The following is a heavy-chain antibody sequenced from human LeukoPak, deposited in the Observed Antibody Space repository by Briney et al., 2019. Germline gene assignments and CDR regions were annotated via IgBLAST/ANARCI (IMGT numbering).Heavy chain of an antibody. V-gene: IGHV1-2*04. Sequence: ASVKVSCKASGYTFTGYYMHWVRQAPGQGLEWMGWINPNSGGTNYAQKFQGWVTMTRDTSISTAYMELSRLRSDDTAVYYCARVGEYYGSGSYYPSYHFDYWGQGTLVTVSS. D-gene: IGHD3-10*01. CDR3: ARVGEYYGSGSYYPSYHFDY. CDR1: GYTFTGYY. J-gene: IGHJ4*02. CDR2: INPNSGGT.